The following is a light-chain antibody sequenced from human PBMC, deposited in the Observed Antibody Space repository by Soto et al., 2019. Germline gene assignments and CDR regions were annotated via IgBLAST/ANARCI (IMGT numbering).Light chain of an antibody. V-gene: IGLV2-14*01. CDR2: EVS. Sequence: QSALTQPASVSGSPGQSITISCSGTSRDVGGYNYVSWYQQHPGKAPKLMIYEVSNRPSGVSNRFSGSKSGNTASLTISGLQAEDEADDYCSSYTSGSTWVFGGGTKLTVL. CDR1: SRDVGGYNY. CDR3: SSYTSGSTWV. J-gene: IGLJ3*02.